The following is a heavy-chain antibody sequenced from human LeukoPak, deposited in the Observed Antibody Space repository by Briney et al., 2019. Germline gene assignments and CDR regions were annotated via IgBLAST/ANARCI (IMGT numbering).Heavy chain of an antibody. V-gene: IGHV4-30-2*01. CDR3: ARSSTVVPFDY. CDR1: GGSISSDGYY. J-gene: IGHJ4*02. CDR2: IYHSGST. Sequence: PSQTLSLTCTVSGGSISSDGYYWSWIRQPPGKGLEWIGYIYHSGSTYYNPSLKSRVTISVDRSKNQFSLKLSSVTAADTAVYYCARSSTVVPFDYWGQATLVTVSS. D-gene: IGHD4-23*01.